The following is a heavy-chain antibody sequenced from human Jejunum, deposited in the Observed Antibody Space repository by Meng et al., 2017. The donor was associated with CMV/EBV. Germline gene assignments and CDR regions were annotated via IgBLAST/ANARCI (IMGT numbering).Heavy chain of an antibody. D-gene: IGHD1-26*01. J-gene: IGHJ4*02. V-gene: IGHV3-23*01. Sequence: TFSSSVMIWVRQAPGEGLEWVSSIAGTGGSTYYADSVKGRFTISRDNSKNTLYLQMDSLRDEDTAVYYCAKCPPRYSGSTYYLDYWGQGTLVTVSS. CDR1: TFSSSV. CDR2: IAGTGGST. CDR3: AKCPPRYSGSTYYLDY.